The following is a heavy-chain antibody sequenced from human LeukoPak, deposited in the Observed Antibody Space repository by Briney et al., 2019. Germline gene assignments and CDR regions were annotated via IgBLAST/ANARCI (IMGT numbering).Heavy chain of an antibody. D-gene: IGHD3-22*01. CDR2: ISAYNSNR. CDR1: GYTFTSYG. CDR3: ARIPHYDSSGYYYADY. J-gene: IGHJ4*02. Sequence: ASLKVSCKASGYTFTSYGISWVRQAPGQGLEWMGWISAYNSNRRSAQKVQGRVTMTTDTSTSTAYMELRSLRSDDTAVYYCARIPHYDSSGYYYADYWGQGTLVTVSS. V-gene: IGHV1-18*01.